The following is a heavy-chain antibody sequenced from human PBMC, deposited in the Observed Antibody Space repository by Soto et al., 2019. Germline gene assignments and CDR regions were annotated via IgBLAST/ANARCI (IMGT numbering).Heavy chain of an antibody. Sequence: QVQLVQSGAEVKKPGASVKVSCKASGYTFTSYGISWVRQAPGQGLEWMGWISAYNGNTNYAQKLQGRVTMTTDTSTSTAYRELRSLRSDDTAVYYCARVLLPTTPVDMAVAGSLYGMDVWGQGTTVTVSS. J-gene: IGHJ6*02. CDR3: ARVLLPTTPVDMAVAGSLYGMDV. CDR2: ISAYNGNT. V-gene: IGHV1-18*04. CDR1: GYTFTSYG. D-gene: IGHD6-19*01.